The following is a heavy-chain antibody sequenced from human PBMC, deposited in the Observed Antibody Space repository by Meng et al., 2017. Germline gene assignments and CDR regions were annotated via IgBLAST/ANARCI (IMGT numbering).Heavy chain of an antibody. CDR2: INPNSGGT. V-gene: IGHV1-2*06. Sequence: QVQPGLSGADVKKPGASVKVSCKASGYTFTGYYMHWVRQAPGQGLEWMGRINPNSGGTNYAQKFQGRVTMTRDTSISTAYMELSRLRSDDTAVYYCARGTKYYYDSSGYYLVWGQGTLVTVSS. CDR1: GYTFTGYY. J-gene: IGHJ4*02. D-gene: IGHD3-22*01. CDR3: ARGTKYYYDSSGYYLV.